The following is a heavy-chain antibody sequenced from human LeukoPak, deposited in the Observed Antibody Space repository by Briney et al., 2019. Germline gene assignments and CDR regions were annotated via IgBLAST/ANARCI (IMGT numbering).Heavy chain of an antibody. CDR1: GGSISSYY. CDR3: ARDLAVAATGGY. CDR2: IYYGGST. Sequence: SETLSLTCTVSGGSISSYYWSWIRQPPGKGLEWIGYIYYGGSTNYNPSLKSRVTISVDTSKNQFSLKLSSVTAADTAVYYCARDLAVAATGGYWGQGTPVTVSS. V-gene: IGHV4-59*01. J-gene: IGHJ4*02. D-gene: IGHD6-19*01.